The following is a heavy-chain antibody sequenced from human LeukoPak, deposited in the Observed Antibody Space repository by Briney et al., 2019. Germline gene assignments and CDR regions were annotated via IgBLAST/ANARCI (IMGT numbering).Heavy chain of an antibody. CDR3: ARVLTGSWDWFDP. V-gene: IGHV3-74*01. CDR2: INSDGSRT. Sequence: GGSLRLSCAASKFNFSSYWMHWVRHAPGKGLVWVSRINSDGSRTNYADSVKGRFTISRDNAKNTLYLQMSSLRAEDTAVYYCARVLTGSWDWFDPWGQGTLVTVSS. CDR1: KFNFSSYW. J-gene: IGHJ5*02. D-gene: IGHD2-8*02.